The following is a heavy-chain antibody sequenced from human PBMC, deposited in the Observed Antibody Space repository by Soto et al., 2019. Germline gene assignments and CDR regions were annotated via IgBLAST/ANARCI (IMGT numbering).Heavy chain of an antibody. Sequence: PAKVYCKTSGYTFSRESINWVRHAPEEVLDWVGWISGYNGDTDYAQKFHDRVTLTTDTATRTAYMELRSLSSDDTGVYYCARLAADGTGMRYWGQGTKVTVSS. CDR1: GYTFSRES. CDR2: ISGYNGDT. CDR3: ARLAADGTGMRY. J-gene: IGHJ4*02. D-gene: IGHD6-13*01. V-gene: IGHV1-18*01.